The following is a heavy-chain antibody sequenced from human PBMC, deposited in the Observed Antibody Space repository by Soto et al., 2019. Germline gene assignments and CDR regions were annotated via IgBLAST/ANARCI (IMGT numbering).Heavy chain of an antibody. CDR2: INQDGSDR. D-gene: IGHD6-19*01. Sequence: EVQLVESGGGLVQPGGSLRLSCAASGFTFSDYWVSWVRQAPGKGLEWVASINQDGSDRRYVDSMRGRFTVSRDNTKNSLYLQMNSLRVEDTAVYFCARLYGSVTTYDYWGQGTLATVSS. V-gene: IGHV3-7*01. CDR1: GFTFSDYW. J-gene: IGHJ4*02. CDR3: ARLYGSVTTYDY.